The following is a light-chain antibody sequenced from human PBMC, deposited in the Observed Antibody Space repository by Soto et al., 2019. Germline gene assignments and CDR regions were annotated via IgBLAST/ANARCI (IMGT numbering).Light chain of an antibody. Sequence: QAVLAQPPSVSGAPGQRVTISCTGSSSSIGAGYDVHWYQQYPGAAPKLLIHNTNIRPSRIPDRFSGSKSDTSAARAITGLRAEDAADYYCQSFDSSLGGLVVVGGGTKLTVL. CDR3: QSFDSSLGGLVV. J-gene: IGLJ2*01. V-gene: IGLV1-40*01. CDR1: SSSIGAGYD. CDR2: NTN.